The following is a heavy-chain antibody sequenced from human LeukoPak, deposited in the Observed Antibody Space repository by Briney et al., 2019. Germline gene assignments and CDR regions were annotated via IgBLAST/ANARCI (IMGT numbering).Heavy chain of an antibody. CDR2: MKKDGSEK. D-gene: IGHD1-26*01. CDR1: GFTFSRYW. Sequence: PGGSLRLSCAASGFTFSRYWMSWVRQAPGKGLEWVANMKKDGSEKYYVDSVKGRFTISRDNAQNSLYLQMNSLRAEDTAVYYCATGQYSGSTYYFDDWGQGTLVTVSS. CDR3: ATGQYSGSTYYFDD. J-gene: IGHJ4*02. V-gene: IGHV3-7*01.